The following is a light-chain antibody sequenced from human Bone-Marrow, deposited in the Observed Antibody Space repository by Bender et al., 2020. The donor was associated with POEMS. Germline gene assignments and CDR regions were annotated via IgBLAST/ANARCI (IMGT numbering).Light chain of an antibody. V-gene: IGLV2-11*01. CDR1: SGDVGAYHY. Sequence: QSALTQPRSVSGSPGQSVTISCTGTSGDVGAYHYVSWYRQHPDRAPKLLIYDVFRRPSGVPARFSGSKSGNTASLTISGLQADDEAEYYCSAYAGSSNWVFGGGTKLTVL. CDR3: SAYAGSSNWV. J-gene: IGLJ3*02. CDR2: DVF.